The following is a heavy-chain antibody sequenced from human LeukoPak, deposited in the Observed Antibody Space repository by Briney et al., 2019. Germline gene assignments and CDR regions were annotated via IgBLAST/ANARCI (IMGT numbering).Heavy chain of an antibody. CDR1: GYTFTSYD. D-gene: IGHD6-13*01. CDR3: TRTIAATGTLYP. CDR2: MNPNSGNT. V-gene: IGHV1-8*01. Sequence: GASVKVSCKASGYTFTSYDINWVRQATGQGLEWMGWMNPNSGNTGYAQKFQGRVTMTRNTSISTAYMELSSLRSEDTALYYCTRTIAATGTLYPWGQGTQVIVSS. J-gene: IGHJ5*02.